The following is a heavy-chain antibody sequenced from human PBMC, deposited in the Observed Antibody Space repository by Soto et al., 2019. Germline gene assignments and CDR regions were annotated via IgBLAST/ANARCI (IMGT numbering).Heavy chain of an antibody. Sequence: QVQLVQSGAEVKKPGASVKVSCKASGYTLTSYGISWVRQAHGQGLEWMGWIRAYTGNTNYAQKLQRRVTMTTDTSTRTAYMEMRCLRSDDTAVYYCARDVGVQARFDPWGQATLVTVSS. CDR3: ARDVGVQARFDP. D-gene: IGHD2-8*01. CDR2: IRAYTGNT. CDR1: GYTLTSYG. V-gene: IGHV1-18*01. J-gene: IGHJ5*02.